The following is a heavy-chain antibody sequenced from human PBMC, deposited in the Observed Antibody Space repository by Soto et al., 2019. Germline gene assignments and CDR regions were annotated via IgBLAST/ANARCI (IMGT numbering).Heavy chain of an antibody. CDR2: ISAYNGNT. CDR3: ARKPGVVVSPSPFDY. CDR1: GYTFTSYG. J-gene: IGHJ4*02. V-gene: IGHV1-18*01. Sequence: QVQLVQSGAEVKKPGASVKVSCKASGYTFTSYGISWVRQAPGQGLEWMGWISAYNGNTNYAQKLQGRVTMTTDTSASTAYMELRSLRSVDTAVYYCARKPGVVVSPSPFDYWGQGTLVTVSS. D-gene: IGHD3-22*01.